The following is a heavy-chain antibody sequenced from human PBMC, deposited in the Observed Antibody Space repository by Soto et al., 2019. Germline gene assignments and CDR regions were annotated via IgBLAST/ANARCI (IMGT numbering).Heavy chain of an antibody. Sequence: GFLRLSCAASGFTFSSYAMSWVRQAPGKGLEWVSAISGSGGSTYYADSVKGRFTISRDNSKNTLYLQMNSLRAEDTAVYYCAKDGTQQLVFDYWGQGTLVTVSS. CDR1: GFTFSSYA. V-gene: IGHV3-23*01. J-gene: IGHJ4*02. D-gene: IGHD6-13*01. CDR3: AKDGTQQLVFDY. CDR2: ISGSGGST.